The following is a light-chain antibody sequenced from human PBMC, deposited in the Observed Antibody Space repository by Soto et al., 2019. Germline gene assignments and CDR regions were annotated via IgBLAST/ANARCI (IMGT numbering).Light chain of an antibody. CDR2: DAS. CDR1: QDINIY. V-gene: IGKV1-33*01. J-gene: IGKJ5*01. CDR3: QQYDILPIA. Sequence: DIQMTHAPSALCPSLLERVTIRCQATQDINIYLTWYQQKPGQAPNLLIYDASNLDIGVPSRFSGSGSGTHFTFTISSLQPEDIATYYCQQYDILPIAFGRGTRLEIK.